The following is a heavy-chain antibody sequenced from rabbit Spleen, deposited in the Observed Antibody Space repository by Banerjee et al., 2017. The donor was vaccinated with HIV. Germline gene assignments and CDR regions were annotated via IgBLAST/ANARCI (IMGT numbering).Heavy chain of an antibody. CDR1: GFSFSSYW. J-gene: IGHJ4*01. V-gene: IGHV1S40*01. CDR3: ARGDASPTYNNDGYKL. Sequence: QSLEESGGDLVKPGASLTLTCTASGFSFSSYWICWVRQAPGKGLEWIACIYAGSSGSTYYASWAKGRFTISKTSSTTVTLQMNILTAADTATYFCARGDASPTYNNDGYKLWGPGTLVTVS. CDR2: IYAGSSGST. D-gene: IGHD8-1*01.